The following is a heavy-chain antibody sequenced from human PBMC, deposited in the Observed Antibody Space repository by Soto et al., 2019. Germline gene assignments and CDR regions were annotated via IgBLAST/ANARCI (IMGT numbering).Heavy chain of an antibody. J-gene: IGHJ4*02. CDR2: INHRGST. D-gene: IGHD4-17*01. Sequence: QVQLQQWGAGLLKPSETLSLTCAVYGGSFSGYYWSWIRQPPGKGLEWIGEINHRGSTNYNPSLKSRVTISVDTSKNQFSLKLSSVTAADTAVYYCARALRRATDYWGQGTLVTVSS. CDR1: GGSFSGYY. V-gene: IGHV4-34*01. CDR3: ARALRRATDY.